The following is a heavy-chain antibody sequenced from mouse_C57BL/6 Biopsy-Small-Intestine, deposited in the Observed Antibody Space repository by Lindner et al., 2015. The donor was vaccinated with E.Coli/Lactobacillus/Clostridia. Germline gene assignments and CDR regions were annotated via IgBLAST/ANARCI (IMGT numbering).Heavy chain of an antibody. J-gene: IGHJ2*02. CDR1: GDEFSDFW. Sequence: VQLQESGAELVKPGASVKISCKVSGDEFSDFWMHWVKQRPGKGLEWIGQIYPGDGDTKYDGKFKVKATLTADKSSSTVYLQLISLTSEDSAVYFCARHGNYIDYWGQGTSLTVSS. D-gene: IGHD2-12*01. V-gene: IGHV1-80*01. CDR3: ARHGNYIDY. CDR2: IYPGDGDT.